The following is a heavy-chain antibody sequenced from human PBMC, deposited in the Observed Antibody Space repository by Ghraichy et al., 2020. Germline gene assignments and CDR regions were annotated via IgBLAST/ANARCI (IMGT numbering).Heavy chain of an antibody. CDR2: ISGSGGST. CDR1: GFTFSSYA. V-gene: IGHV3-23*01. J-gene: IGHJ5*02. D-gene: IGHD2-15*01. Sequence: LSLTCAASGFTFSSYAMSWVRQAPGKGLEWVSTISGSGGSTYYADSVKGRFTLSRDNSKNTLYLQMNSLRAEDAAVYYCAKAWGYCSGGTCPSYNWFDPWGQGTLVTVSS. CDR3: AKAWGYCSGGTCPSYNWFDP.